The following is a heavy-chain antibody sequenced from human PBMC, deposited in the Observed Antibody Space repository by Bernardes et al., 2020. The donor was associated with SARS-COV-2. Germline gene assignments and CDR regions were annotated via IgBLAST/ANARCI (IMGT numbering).Heavy chain of an antibody. CDR1: GFTVSSNY. D-gene: IGHD1-7*01. V-gene: IGHV3-66*02. CDR3: ARERQNRTGTTYYYYGMDV. CDR2: IYSGGDT. Sequence: GGSLSLSCAASGFTVSSNYMSWVRQAPGKGLEWVSVIYSGGDTYYADSVKGRFTISRDNSKNTLYLQMNSLRPEDTAVYYCARERQNRTGTTYYYYGMDVWGQGTTVTVSS. J-gene: IGHJ6*02.